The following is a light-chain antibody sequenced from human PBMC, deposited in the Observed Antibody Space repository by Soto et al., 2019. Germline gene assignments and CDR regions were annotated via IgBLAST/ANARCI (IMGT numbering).Light chain of an antibody. V-gene: IGKV3-20*01. CDR3: QQYLTSPKT. CDR2: GAS. CDR1: QSVSSSN. Sequence: IVLTQSPDTLSLSPGERATLSCRASQSVSSSNFARYQQKPAQAPRLLIYGASRRAPGIPERFSGSGSGTDFTLTISRLEPEDFAVYYCQQYLTSPKTFGQGTKV. J-gene: IGKJ1*01.